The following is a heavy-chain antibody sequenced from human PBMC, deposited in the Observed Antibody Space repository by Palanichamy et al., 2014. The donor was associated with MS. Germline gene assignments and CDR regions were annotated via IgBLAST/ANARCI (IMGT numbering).Heavy chain of an antibody. CDR3: ARGGFGDNWFDP. CDR2: MLYSGSS. CDR1: GGSISSGGYY. V-gene: IGHV4-31*11. J-gene: IGHJ5*02. D-gene: IGHD3-10*01. Sequence: QVQLQESGPGLVKPSQTLSLTCAVSGGSISSGGYYWSWIRQYPGKGLEWIGYMLYSGSSSYNPSLMSRITMSADTSKNQLSLNLSSVTAADTAVYYCARGGFGDNWFDPGGQGTLVTVSS.